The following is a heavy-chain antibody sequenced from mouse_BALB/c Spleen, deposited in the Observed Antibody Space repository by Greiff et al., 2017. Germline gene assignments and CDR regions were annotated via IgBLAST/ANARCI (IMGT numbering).Heavy chain of an antibody. D-gene: IGHD2-3*01. Sequence: VQLKESGPGLVKPSQSLSLTCTVTGYSITSDYAWNWIRQFPGNQLEWMGYISYSGSTSYNPSLKSRISITRDTSKNQFFLQLNSVTTEDTATYYCARRDGYYPDYWGQGTTLTVSS. CDR2: ISYSGST. V-gene: IGHV3-2*02. CDR3: ARRDGYYPDY. CDR1: GYSITSDYA. J-gene: IGHJ2*01.